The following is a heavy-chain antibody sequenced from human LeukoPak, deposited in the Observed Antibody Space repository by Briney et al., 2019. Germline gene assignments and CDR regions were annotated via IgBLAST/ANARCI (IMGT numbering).Heavy chain of an antibody. CDR2: INQDGREK. CDR3: AREISGGHDY. CDR1: GFTICSNW. V-gene: IGHV3-7*04. D-gene: IGHD2-8*02. Sequence: QPGGSLRLSCAAYGFTICSNWMSWVRPAQGKGLEWVANINQDGREKSYVDSVEGRFTISRDNATTSLYLHVHRLRAWDTAVCYCAREISGGHDYWGQGTLLTASS. J-gene: IGHJ4*02.